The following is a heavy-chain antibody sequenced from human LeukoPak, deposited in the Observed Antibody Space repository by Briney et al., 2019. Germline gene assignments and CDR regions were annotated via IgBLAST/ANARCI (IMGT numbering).Heavy chain of an antibody. J-gene: IGHJ4*02. V-gene: IGHV3-23*01. CDR1: GFTFNYSA. CDR3: ARGFTDGSQQFDY. Sequence: GASLRLSCAASGFTFNYSAMSWVRQAPGKGLQWVSTIDGVGTGAYYAASVKGRFTISRDNSKNTLYLQMNSLRAEDTAVYYCARGFTDGSQQFDYWGQGTLVTVSS. CDR2: IDGVGTGA. D-gene: IGHD1-26*01.